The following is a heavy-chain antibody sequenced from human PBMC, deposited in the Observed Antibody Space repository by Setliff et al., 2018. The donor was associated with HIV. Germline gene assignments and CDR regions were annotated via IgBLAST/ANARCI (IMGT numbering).Heavy chain of an antibody. J-gene: IGHJ4*02. V-gene: IGHV4-61*02. D-gene: IGHD3-10*01. CDR3: AKASSDTMVRGVIITGYFDY. CDR2: IYTSGST. Sequence: SETLSLTCTVSDDSISSGSYYWSWIRQPAGKGLEWIGRIYTSGSTNYNPSLKSRVTISVDTSKNQFSLKLSSVTAADTAVYYCAKASSDTMVRGVIITGYFDYWGQGTLVTVSS. CDR1: DDSISSGSYY.